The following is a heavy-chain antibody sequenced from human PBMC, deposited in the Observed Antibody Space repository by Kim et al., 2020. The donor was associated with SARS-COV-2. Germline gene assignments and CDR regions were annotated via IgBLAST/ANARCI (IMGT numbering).Heavy chain of an antibody. CDR3: ARDQDYAYSPGVDPAF. CDR1: GFTFNLHW. V-gene: IGHV3-7*03. J-gene: IGHJ4*02. Sequence: GGSLRLSCAASGFTFNLHWMTWVRQAPGKGLEWVANINQDGSETYYMDSVKGRFTTSRDNAKKSLYLQMTSLRAEDTAVYFCARDQDYAYSPGVDPAFWGQEARVTVSS. D-gene: IGHD2-2*01. CDR2: INQDGSET.